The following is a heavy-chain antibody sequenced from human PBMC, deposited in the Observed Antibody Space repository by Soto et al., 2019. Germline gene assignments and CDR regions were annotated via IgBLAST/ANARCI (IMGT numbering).Heavy chain of an antibody. CDR2: ISENGDRQ. CDR1: GLTFTSSS. Sequence: PGGSLRLSCTASGLTFTSSSFHWVRQAPGMGLEWVAVISENGDRQYSTESVRGRFLISRDSSKNTVYLQMNSLRPEDTGVYFCARRLATTVSALGYWGQGALVTVSS. CDR3: ARRLATTVSALGY. D-gene: IGHD4-17*01. V-gene: IGHV3-30-3*01. J-gene: IGHJ4*02.